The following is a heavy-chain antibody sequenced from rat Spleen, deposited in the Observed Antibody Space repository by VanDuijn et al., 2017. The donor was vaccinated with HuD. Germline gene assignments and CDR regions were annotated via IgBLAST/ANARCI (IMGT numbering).Heavy chain of an antibody. D-gene: IGHD4-3*01. J-gene: IGHJ3*01. CDR1: GFTFNNYV. Sequence: EVQLVESGGGLVQPGRSLKLSCVASGFTFNNYVMAWVRQAPTKGLEWVAAISYDGISTYYRDSVRGRFTISSDNAKTTLYLQMDSLRSEDTATYYCARQDTSGYSNWFAYWGQGTLFTVSS. V-gene: IGHV5-29*01. CDR3: ARQDTSGYSNWFAY. CDR2: ISYDGIST.